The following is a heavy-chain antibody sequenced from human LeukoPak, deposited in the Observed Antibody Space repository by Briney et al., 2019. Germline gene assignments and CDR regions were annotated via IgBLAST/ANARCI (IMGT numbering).Heavy chain of an antibody. J-gene: IGHJ4*02. CDR2: ISGSGGST. CDR1: GFTFRTCA. Sequence: GGSLRLSCAASGFTFRTCAMTWVRQAPGKGLEWVSTISGSGGSTYYGDSVKGRFTISRDNSKNMVYLQMDSLRAEDTAVYYCAKDLRDIRPVTPIILTWGQGSLVTVSS. V-gene: IGHV3-23*01. CDR3: AKDLRDIRPVTPIILT. D-gene: IGHD5-12*01.